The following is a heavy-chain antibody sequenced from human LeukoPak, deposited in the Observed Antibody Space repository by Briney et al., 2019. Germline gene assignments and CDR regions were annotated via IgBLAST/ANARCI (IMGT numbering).Heavy chain of an antibody. V-gene: IGHV1-24*01. D-gene: IGHD2-15*01. Sequence: ASVKVSCKVSVYTLTELSMHWVRQAPGKGLEWMGGFDPEDGETIYAQKFQGRITMTEDTSTDAAYMELSSLRSEDTAVYYCATDLYCSGGSCHSHFDYWGQGTLVTVSS. CDR3: ATDLYCSGGSCHSHFDY. CDR1: VYTLTELS. CDR2: FDPEDGET. J-gene: IGHJ4*02.